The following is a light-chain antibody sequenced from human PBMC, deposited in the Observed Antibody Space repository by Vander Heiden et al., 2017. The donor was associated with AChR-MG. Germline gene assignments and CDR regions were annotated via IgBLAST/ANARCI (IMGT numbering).Light chain of an antibody. CDR1: SSDVGAYNY. CDR2: DVS. Sequence: QSALTQPRSVSGSPGQSVTISCTGTSSDVGAYNYVSWYQQHPGKAPKLMIYDVSKWPSGVPDRFSGSKSGNTASLTISGLQAEDEADYYCCSYAGSYIHWVFGGGTKLTVL. J-gene: IGLJ3*02. V-gene: IGLV2-11*01. CDR3: CSYAGSYIHWV.